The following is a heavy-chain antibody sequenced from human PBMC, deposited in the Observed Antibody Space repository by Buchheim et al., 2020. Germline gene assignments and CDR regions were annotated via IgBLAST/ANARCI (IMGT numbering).Heavy chain of an antibody. V-gene: IGHV4-39*01. Sequence: QLQLQESGPGLVKPSETLSLTCSVSGGSISRTIYYWGWIRQPPGKGLEWIGSIYYDGSSYYNPSLKSRVTLSADTSKNQFSLKLSSVTAADTAVYYCASPFTSSYDFDYWGQGTL. CDR3: ASPFTSSYDFDY. D-gene: IGHD3-16*01. J-gene: IGHJ4*02. CDR2: IYYDGSS. CDR1: GGSISRTIYY.